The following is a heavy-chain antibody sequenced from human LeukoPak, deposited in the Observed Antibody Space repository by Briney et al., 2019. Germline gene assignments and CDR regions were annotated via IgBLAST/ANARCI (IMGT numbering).Heavy chain of an antibody. Sequence: PGGSLRLSCAASGFTFSNEMNWVRQAPGKGLEWVSYISRSGSTIYYADSVKGRFTISRDNAKNSLYLQMNSLRAEDTAVYYCARETNKVQWLNHYYYYYYMDVWGKGTTVTISS. CDR1: GFTFSNE. CDR2: ISRSGSTI. CDR3: ARETNKVQWLNHYYYYYYMDV. J-gene: IGHJ6*03. D-gene: IGHD6-19*01. V-gene: IGHV3-48*03.